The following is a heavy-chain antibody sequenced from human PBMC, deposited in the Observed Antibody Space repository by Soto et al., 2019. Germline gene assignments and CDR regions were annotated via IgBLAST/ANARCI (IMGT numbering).Heavy chain of an antibody. J-gene: IGHJ4*02. CDR3: ATMVRGVIRAGYFDY. CDR2: IIPIFSTA. CDR1: GGTFSSYA. V-gene: IGHV1-69*12. D-gene: IGHD3-10*01. Sequence: QVQLVQSGAEVKKPGSSVKVSCKASGGTFSSYAISWVRQAPGQGLEWMGGIIPIFSTANYAQKFQGRVTITADESTSTAYMELSSLRSEDTAVYYCATMVRGVIRAGYFDYWGQGTLVTVSS.